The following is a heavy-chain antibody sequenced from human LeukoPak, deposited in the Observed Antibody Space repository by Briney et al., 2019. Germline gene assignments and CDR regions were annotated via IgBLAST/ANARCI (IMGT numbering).Heavy chain of an antibody. Sequence: ASVKVSCKASGYTFTSYDINWVRQATGQGLEWMGWMYPNSGNTGCAQKFEGRVTMTRNTSISTAYMELSSLRSEDTAVYYCARVGGVGATVENFDHWGQGTLVTVSS. CDR3: ARVGGVGATVENFDH. CDR2: MYPNSGNT. V-gene: IGHV1-8*01. J-gene: IGHJ4*02. CDR1: GYTFTSYD. D-gene: IGHD1-26*01.